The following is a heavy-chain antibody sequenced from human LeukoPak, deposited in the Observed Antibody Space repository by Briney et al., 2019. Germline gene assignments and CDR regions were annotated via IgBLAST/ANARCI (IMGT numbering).Heavy chain of an antibody. J-gene: IGHJ4*02. CDR2: INPNSGGT. CDR1: GYIFTGYY. CDR3: ARAEPYYDFWSGYYNY. D-gene: IGHD3-3*01. Sequence: SVKVSCKASGYIFTGYYMHWVRQAPGQGLEWMGWINPNSGGTNYAQKFQGWVTMTRDTSISTAYMELSRLRSDDTAVYYCARAEPYYDFWSGYYNYWGQGTLVTVSS. V-gene: IGHV1-2*04.